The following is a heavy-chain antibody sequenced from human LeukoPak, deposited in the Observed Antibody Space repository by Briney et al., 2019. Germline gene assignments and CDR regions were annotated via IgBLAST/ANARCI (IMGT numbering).Heavy chain of an antibody. D-gene: IGHD4-17*01. CDR2: VDHVGRT. Sequence: SETLSLTCAVYGGSFNGFYWTWIRQPPGKSLEWLGEVDHVGRTNYSPSLKSRPSISVDTSVHQFSLQLNSVTAADTAVYYCARGRYGDHFDPVPVDVWGQGTLVTVSS. V-gene: IGHV4-34*01. CDR3: ARGRYGDHFDPVPVDV. CDR1: GGSFNGFY. J-gene: IGHJ3*01.